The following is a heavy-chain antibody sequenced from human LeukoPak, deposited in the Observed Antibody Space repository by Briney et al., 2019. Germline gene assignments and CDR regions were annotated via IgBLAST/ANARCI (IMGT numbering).Heavy chain of an antibody. CDR3: ARDNYYDSSGKRTNWFDP. CDR1: GFTFSSYE. D-gene: IGHD3-22*01. J-gene: IGHJ5*02. V-gene: IGHV3-48*03. Sequence: GGSLRLSCAASGFTFSSYEMNWVRQAPGKGLEWVSYISSSGSTICYADSVKGRFTISRDNAKNSLYLQMNSLRAEDTAVYYCARDNYYDSSGKRTNWFDPWGQGTLVTVSS. CDR2: ISSSGSTI.